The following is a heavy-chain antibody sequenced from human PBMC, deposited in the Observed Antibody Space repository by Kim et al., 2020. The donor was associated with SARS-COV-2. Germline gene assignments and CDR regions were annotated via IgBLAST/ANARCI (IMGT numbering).Heavy chain of an antibody. CDR3: ARGGRRITMVQGGGGHYYYYYGMDV. J-gene: IGHJ6*02. CDR1: GFTFSSYD. D-gene: IGHD3-10*01. CDR2: IGTAGDT. Sequence: GGSLRLSCAASGFTFSSYDMHWVRQATGKGLEWVSAIGTAGDTYYPGSVKGRFTISRENAKNSLYLQMNSLRAGDTAVYYCARGGRRITMVQGGGGHYYYYYGMDVWGQGTTVTVSS. V-gene: IGHV3-13*01.